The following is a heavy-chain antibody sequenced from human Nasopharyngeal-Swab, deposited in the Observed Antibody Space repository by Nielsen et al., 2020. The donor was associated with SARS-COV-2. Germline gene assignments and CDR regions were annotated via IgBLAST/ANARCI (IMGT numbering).Heavy chain of an antibody. CDR3: ARFDYWFDP. V-gene: IGHV4-59*13. Sequence: SETLSLTCTVSGGSISSYYWSWIRQPPGKGLEWIGYIYYSGSTNYNPSLKSRVTISVDTSKNQFSLKLSSVTAAGTAVYYCARFDYWFDPWGQGTLVTVSS. CDR2: IYYSGST. J-gene: IGHJ5*02. CDR1: GGSISSYY. D-gene: IGHD3-9*01.